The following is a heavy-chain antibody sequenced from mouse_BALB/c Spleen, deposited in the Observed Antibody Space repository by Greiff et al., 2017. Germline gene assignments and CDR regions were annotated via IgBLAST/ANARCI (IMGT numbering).Heavy chain of an antibody. J-gene: IGHJ4*01. V-gene: IGHV1-67*01. CDR1: GYTFTDYA. Sequence: VQLVESGPEVVRPGVSVKISCKGSGYTFTDYAMHWVKQSHAKSLEWIGVISTYNGNTNYNQKFKGKATMTVDKSSSTAYMELARLTSEDSAIYYCARSPYYYGSAYYYAMDYWGQGTSVTVSS. CDR3: ARSPYYYGSAYYYAMDY. D-gene: IGHD1-1*01. CDR2: ISTYNGNT.